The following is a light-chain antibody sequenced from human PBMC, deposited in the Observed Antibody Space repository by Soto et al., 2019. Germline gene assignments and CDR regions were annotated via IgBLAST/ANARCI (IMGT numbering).Light chain of an antibody. CDR1: QSVGSS. Sequence: VMTQSPATLSVSPGERVTLSCRASQSVGSSLAWYQQKPGQTPRLLIYGASTRATGIPGRFSGSGSGTEFTLTISGLQSEDSAVYYCQEYGGWPQFGGGTKIEVK. CDR3: QEYGGWPQ. CDR2: GAS. V-gene: IGKV3-15*01. J-gene: IGKJ4*02.